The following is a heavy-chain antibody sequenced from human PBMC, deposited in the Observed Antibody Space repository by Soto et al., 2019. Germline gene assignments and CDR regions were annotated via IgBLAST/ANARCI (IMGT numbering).Heavy chain of an antibody. J-gene: IGHJ3*02. CDR3: ARSLDALDI. V-gene: IGHV4-59*13. Sequence: SETLSLTCTVSGGSISSYYWSLIRQPPGKGLEWIGYIYYSGSTNYNPSLKSRVTISVATSKNQFSLKRSSVTAADTAVYYCARSLDALDIWGQGTIVTVSS. CDR1: GGSISSYY. CDR2: IYYSGST.